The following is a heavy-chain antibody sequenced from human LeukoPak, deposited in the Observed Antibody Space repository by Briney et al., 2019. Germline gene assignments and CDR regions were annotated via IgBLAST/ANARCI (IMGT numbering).Heavy chain of an antibody. J-gene: IGHJ4*02. CDR2: INPNSGGT. V-gene: IGHV1-2*06. D-gene: IGHD3-10*01. CDR3: ARAMVSLVRGDYFYFDY. CDR1: GYTFTDHY. Sequence: GASVKVSCKASGYTFTDHYIHWVRQAPGQGLEWMGRINPNSGGTNFAQKFQGRVTMTRDTSISTAYMELSGLRSDDTAMYYCARAMVSLVRGDYFYFDYWAQGTLVTVSS.